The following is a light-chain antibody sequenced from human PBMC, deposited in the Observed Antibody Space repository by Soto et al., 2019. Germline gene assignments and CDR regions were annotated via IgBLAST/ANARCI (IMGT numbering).Light chain of an antibody. CDR3: QKCKVAPFT. CDR1: QDIANF. V-gene: IGKV1-27*01. CDR2: AAS. Sequence: ILMTQSPSSLSAFVGDRVTITCRASQDIANFLAWYQQKPGKVPKLLIYAASTLQSGVPSRFIGSGSGTEFTLTISCLQPEDVATYYCQKCKVAPFTFGGGTKVEIK. J-gene: IGKJ4*02.